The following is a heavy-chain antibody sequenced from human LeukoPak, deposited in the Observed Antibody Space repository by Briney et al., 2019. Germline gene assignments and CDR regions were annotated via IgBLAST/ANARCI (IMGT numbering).Heavy chain of an antibody. CDR2: IYYSGST. CDR3: ASITWGPNDY. Sequence: PSETLSLTCTVSGGSISSYYWSWIRQPPGKGLEWIGYIYYSGSTNYNPSLKSRVTISVDTSKNQFSLKLSSVTAADTAVYYCASITWGPNDYWGQGTLVTVSS. V-gene: IGHV4-59*01. D-gene: IGHD3-16*01. CDR1: GGSISSYY. J-gene: IGHJ4*02.